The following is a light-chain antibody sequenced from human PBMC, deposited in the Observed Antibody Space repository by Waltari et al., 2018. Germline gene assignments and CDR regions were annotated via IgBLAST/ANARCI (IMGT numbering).Light chain of an antibody. J-gene: IGLJ2*01. CDR3: SSYTSSSTPYVV. V-gene: IGLV2-14*01. CDR2: EVS. Sequence: QSALTQPASVSGSPGQSITLSCTGTSSNVGGYNYFSWYQQHPGKAPKLMIYEVSNRPSGVSNRFSGSKSGNTASLTISGLQAEDEADYYCSSYTSSSTPYVVFGGGTKLTVI. CDR1: SSNVGGYNY.